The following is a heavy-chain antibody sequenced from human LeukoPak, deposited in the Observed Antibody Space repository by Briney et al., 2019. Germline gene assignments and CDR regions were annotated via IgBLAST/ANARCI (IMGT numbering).Heavy chain of an antibody. CDR2: IRSKAYGGTT. J-gene: IGHJ4*02. D-gene: IGHD2-21*02. V-gene: IGHV3-49*03. Sequence: GGSLRLSCTASGFTFGDYAMSWFRQAPGKGLEWVGFIRSKAYGGTTEYAASVKGRFTISRDDSKSIAYLQMNSLKTEDTAVYYCTRDRLAPYCGGDCLPPEYYFDYWGQGTLVTVSS. CDR1: GFTFGDYA. CDR3: TRDRLAPYCGGDCLPPEYYFDY.